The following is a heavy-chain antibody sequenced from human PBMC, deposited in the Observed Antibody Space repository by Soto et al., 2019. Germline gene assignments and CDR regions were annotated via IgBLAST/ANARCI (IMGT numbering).Heavy chain of an antibody. CDR1: GESITAYY. J-gene: IGHJ4*02. Sequence: QVELQESGPGLVKPSETLSLSCSVSGESITAYYWSWIRQPPGKGLEWIGYIYHAGNTNYNPSLRGRVTMSVDTSTNRFSLNLKSVTAADTAIYYCARLNYYFHHWGQGALVTVSS. D-gene: IGHD1-20*01. CDR3: ARLNYYFHH. CDR2: IYHAGNT. V-gene: IGHV4-59*08.